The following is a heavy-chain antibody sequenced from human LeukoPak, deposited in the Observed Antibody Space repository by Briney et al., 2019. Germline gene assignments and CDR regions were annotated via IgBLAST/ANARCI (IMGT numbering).Heavy chain of an antibody. V-gene: IGHV1-2*02. CDR2: INPNSGGT. CDR3: AREINPYYYGPLGGCFQH. J-gene: IGHJ1*01. CDR1: GYTFTGYY. D-gene: IGHD3-10*01. Sequence: GASVKVSCKASGYTFTGYYMHWVRQAPGQGLEWMGWINPNSGGTNYAQKFQGRVTMTRDTSISTAYMELSRLRSDDTAVYYCAREINPYYYGPLGGCFQHWGQGTLVTVSS.